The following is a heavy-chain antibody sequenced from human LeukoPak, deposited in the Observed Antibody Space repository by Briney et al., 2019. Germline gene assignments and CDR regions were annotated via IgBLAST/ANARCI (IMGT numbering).Heavy chain of an antibody. Sequence: GGSLRLSCAASGFTFSSYEMNLVRQAPGKGLEWASYISSSGSTIYYADSVKGRFTISRDNAKNSLYLQMNSLRAEDTAVYYCARDMHDAFDIWGQGTMVTVSS. CDR1: GFTFSSYE. V-gene: IGHV3-48*03. CDR2: ISSSGSTI. CDR3: ARDMHDAFDI. J-gene: IGHJ3*02.